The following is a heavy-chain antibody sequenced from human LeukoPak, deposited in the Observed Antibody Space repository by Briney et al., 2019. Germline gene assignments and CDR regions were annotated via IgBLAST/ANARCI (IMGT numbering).Heavy chain of an antibody. CDR1: GGSISGYY. CDR2: LDSSGST. CDR3: ARGTSCGSKCFFDY. V-gene: IGHV4-4*07. D-gene: IGHD2-21*01. Sequence: PSETLSLTCKVSGGSISGYYWSWIRQPAGKGLEWIGRLDSSGSTNYKSSLKSRVTMSIDRSQFSLKLTSVTAADTAIYYCARGTSCGSKCFFDYWGQGILVTVSS. J-gene: IGHJ4*02.